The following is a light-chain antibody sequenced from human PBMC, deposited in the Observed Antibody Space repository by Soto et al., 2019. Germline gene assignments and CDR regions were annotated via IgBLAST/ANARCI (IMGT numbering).Light chain of an antibody. CDR2: DTS. V-gene: IGLV7-46*01. CDR3: LLSYSDEKV. J-gene: IGLJ1*01. CDR1: TGAVTSGHY. Sequence: HAVVTQEPSLSVSPGGTVTLTCGSSTGAVTSGHYPYWFQQKPGQAPRTLIYDTSNKYSWTPARFSGSLLGGKAALTLSGAQPEDEADYYCLLSYSDEKVFGTGTKLTVL.